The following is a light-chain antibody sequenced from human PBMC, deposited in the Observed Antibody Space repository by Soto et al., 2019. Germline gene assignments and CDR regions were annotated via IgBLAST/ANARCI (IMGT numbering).Light chain of an antibody. CDR2: GAS. Sequence: EIVLTQSPGTLSLSPGERATLSCRASQSVSSSYLAWYQQKPGQAPRLLIYGASSRPTGIPDRFSGSGSGAYFTLTISRLEPEDFAVYYCQQYGSSPVFTVGPGTKVDIK. V-gene: IGKV3-20*01. CDR3: QQYGSSPVFT. CDR1: QSVSSSY. J-gene: IGKJ3*01.